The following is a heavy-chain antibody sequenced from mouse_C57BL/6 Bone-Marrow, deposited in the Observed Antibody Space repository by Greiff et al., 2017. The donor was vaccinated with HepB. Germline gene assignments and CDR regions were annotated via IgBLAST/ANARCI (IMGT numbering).Heavy chain of an antibody. V-gene: IGHV10-1*01. Sequence: DVKLVESGGGLVQPKGSLKLSCAASGFSFNTYAMNWVRQAPGKGLEWVARIRSKSNNYATYYADSVKDRFTISRDDSESMLYLQMNNLKTEDTAMYYCVRHGGNYGDYWGQGTTLTVSS. CDR1: GFSFNTYA. CDR3: VRHGGNYGDY. CDR2: IRSKSNNYAT. D-gene: IGHD1-1*02. J-gene: IGHJ2*01.